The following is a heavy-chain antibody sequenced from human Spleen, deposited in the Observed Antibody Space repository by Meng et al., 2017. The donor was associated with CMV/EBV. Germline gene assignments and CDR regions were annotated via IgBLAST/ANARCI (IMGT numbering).Heavy chain of an antibody. CDR1: GFTFSDYY. J-gene: IGHJ4*02. V-gene: IGHV3-30*02. CDR2: MRFDGSNK. D-gene: IGHD3-22*01. CDR3: AKSIDNIGYLQYCLDY. Sequence: GESLKISCAASGFTFSDYYMSWIRQAPGKGLEWVASMRFDGSNKYYVDSVKGRFTISRDNSKSTLYLQMNSLKPEDTAVYFCAKSIDNIGYLQYCLDYWGQGTLVTVSS.